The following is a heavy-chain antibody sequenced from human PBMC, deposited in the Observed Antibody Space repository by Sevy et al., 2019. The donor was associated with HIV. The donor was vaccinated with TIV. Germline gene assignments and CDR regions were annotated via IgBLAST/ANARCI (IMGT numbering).Heavy chain of an antibody. CDR2: ISAYNGNT. Sequence: ASVKVSCKASGYTFTSYGISWVRQAPGQGLEWMGWISAYNGNTNHAQKLQGRVTMTTDTSTSTAYMELRSLRSDDTAVYYCARDRDIAVAGNFDYWGQGTLVTVSS. CDR1: GYTFTSYG. D-gene: IGHD6-19*01. V-gene: IGHV1-18*01. CDR3: ARDRDIAVAGNFDY. J-gene: IGHJ4*02.